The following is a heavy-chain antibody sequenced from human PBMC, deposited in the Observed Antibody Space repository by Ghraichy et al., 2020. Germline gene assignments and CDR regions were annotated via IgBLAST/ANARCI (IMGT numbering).Heavy chain of an antibody. J-gene: IGHJ4*02. CDR1: GFTFSNYA. D-gene: IGHD2-15*01. V-gene: IGHV3-30*04. CDR2: ISYDARDK. Sequence: LSLTCAASGFTFSNYAMHWVRQAPGRGLEWVAFISYDARDKYYADSVKGRFTISRDNSKNTLYLQMSSLRAEDTAVYYCAREEMECSGGTCYSRGFDYWGQGTLVTVSS. CDR3: AREEMECSGGTCYSRGFDY.